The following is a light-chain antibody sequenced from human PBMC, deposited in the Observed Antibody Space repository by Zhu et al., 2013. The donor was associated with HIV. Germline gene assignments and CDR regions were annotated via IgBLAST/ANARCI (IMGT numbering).Light chain of an antibody. CDR2: GAS. CDR3: QQYGSSALT. Sequence: EIVLTQSPGTLSLSPGERATLSCRASQSVSNNYLAWYQQKPGQAPRLLIYGASSRATGIPDRFSGSGSGTDFTLTISRLEPEDSAVYYCQQYGSSALTFGGGTKVEI. J-gene: IGKJ4*01. CDR1: QSVSNNY. V-gene: IGKV3-20*01.